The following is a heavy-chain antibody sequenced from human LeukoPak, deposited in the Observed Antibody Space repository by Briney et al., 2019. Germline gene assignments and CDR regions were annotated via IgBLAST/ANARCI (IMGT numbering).Heavy chain of an antibody. D-gene: IGHD5-24*01. CDR3: ARDPQRGDWYNYDY. CDR2: ISSSGDAI. Sequence: GGALRLSRAASGLTLSAHHMTWIRQAPGKGLECVSYISSSGDAIYYADSVKGRFTISKDNSKNSLYLQMNSLRAEDTAVYYCARDPQRGDWYNYDYWGQGTLVTVSS. J-gene: IGHJ4*02. CDR1: GLTLSAHH. V-gene: IGHV3-11*01.